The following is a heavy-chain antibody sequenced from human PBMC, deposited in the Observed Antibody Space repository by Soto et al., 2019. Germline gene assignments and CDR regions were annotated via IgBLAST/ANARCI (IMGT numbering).Heavy chain of an antibody. V-gene: IGHV3-21*01. CDR1: GFTFSRYR. D-gene: IGHD3-10*01. J-gene: IGHJ5*02. Sequence: GGSLRLSCAASGFTFSRYRMYWVRQAPGKGLEWVSSISSSSSYIYYADSVKGRFTISRDNAKNSLYLQMNSLRAEDTAVYYCARAQRLINMVRRVANWFDPLGQGTLVT. CDR3: ARAQRLINMVRRVANWFDP. CDR2: ISSSSSYI.